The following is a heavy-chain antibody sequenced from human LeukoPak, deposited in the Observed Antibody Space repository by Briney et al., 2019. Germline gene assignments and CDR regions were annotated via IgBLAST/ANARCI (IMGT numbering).Heavy chain of an antibody. CDR1: GYTFTSYD. V-gene: IGHV1-8*01. Sequence: ASVKVSCKASGYTFTSYDINWVRQATGQGLEWMGWMNPNSGNTGYAQKFQGRVTMTRNTPISTAYMELSSLRSEDTAVYYCARERLLWFGELLYIPYYYYGMDVWGQGTTVTVSS. J-gene: IGHJ6*02. D-gene: IGHD3-10*01. CDR2: MNPNSGNT. CDR3: ARERLLWFGELLYIPYYYYGMDV.